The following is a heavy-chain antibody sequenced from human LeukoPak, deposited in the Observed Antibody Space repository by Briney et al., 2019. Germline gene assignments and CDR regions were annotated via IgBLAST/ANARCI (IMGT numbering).Heavy chain of an antibody. V-gene: IGHV3-9*01. CDR1: GFTFDDYA. Sequence: GGSLRLSCAASGFTFDDYAMHWVRQAPGKGLEWVSGISWNSGSIDYADSVKGRFTISRDNAKNSLYLQMNSLRAEDTALYYCAKSLAARARGLIDYWGQGTLVTVSS. D-gene: IGHD6-6*01. J-gene: IGHJ4*02. CDR3: AKSLAARARGLIDY. CDR2: ISWNSGSI.